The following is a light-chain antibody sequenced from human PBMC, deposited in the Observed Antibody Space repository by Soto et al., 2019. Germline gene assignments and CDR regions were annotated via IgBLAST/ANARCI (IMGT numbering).Light chain of an antibody. V-gene: IGKV1-5*03. J-gene: IGKJ3*01. CDR3: QQHSSYPLT. CDR1: QSISSW. Sequence: DIQMTQSPSTLSASVGDRVTITCRASQSISSWLAWYQQKAGKAPKLLIYKASGLESGVPPRFSGSGSGTEFTLTVSSLQPDDFATYCCQQHSSYPLTFGPGTKVDIK. CDR2: KAS.